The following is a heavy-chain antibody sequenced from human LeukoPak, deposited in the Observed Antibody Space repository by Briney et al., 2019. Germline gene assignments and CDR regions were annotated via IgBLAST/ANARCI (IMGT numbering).Heavy chain of an antibody. CDR2: ISSSGGTS. D-gene: IGHD2-2*01. CDR1: GFTFNIYG. V-gene: IGHV3-23*01. CDR3: AKLHDKQYQRNAIEI. J-gene: IGHJ3*02. Sequence: GGSLRLSCAVSGFTFNIYGMTWVRQAPGTGLEWASAISSSGGTSYYADSVKGRFTISRDNSKNTLYMQVNSLRAEDTAVYYCAKLHDKQYQRNAIEIWGQGTLVTVSS.